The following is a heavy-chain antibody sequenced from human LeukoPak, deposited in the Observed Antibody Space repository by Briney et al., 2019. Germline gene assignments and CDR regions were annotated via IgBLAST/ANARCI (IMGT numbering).Heavy chain of an antibody. V-gene: IGHV1-2*02. Sequence: ASVKVSCKASGYTFTGYYMHWVRQAPGQGLEWMGWINPNTGGTNYAQKFQGRVTMTRDTSISTPYMELSWLRSDDTAVYYCARALYTSRSYLATFSPTNFDYWGQGTLVTVSS. CDR2: INPNTGGT. CDR1: GYTFTGYY. CDR3: ARALYTSRSYLATFSPTNFDY. D-gene: IGHD6-13*01. J-gene: IGHJ4*02.